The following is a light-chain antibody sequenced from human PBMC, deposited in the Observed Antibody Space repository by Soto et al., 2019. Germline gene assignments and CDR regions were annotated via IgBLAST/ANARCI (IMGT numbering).Light chain of an antibody. CDR2: DDS. V-gene: IGLV3-21*02. Sequence: SYELTQPPSVSVAPGQTASITCGGNNIGSKSVHWYQQRPGQAPVVVVYDDSDRPSGIPERFSGSNSGNTATLTISRVEVGDEADYYCHVWDSSSDYVVFGGGTKVTVL. J-gene: IGLJ2*01. CDR3: HVWDSSSDYVV. CDR1: NIGSKS.